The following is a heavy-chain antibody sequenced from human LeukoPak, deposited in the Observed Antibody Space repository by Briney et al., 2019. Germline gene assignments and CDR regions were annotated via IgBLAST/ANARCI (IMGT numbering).Heavy chain of an antibody. CDR3: ARSPTGVAADAFDI. CDR1: GYTFTSYD. D-gene: IGHD7-27*01. Sequence: ASVKVSCKASGYTFTSYDINWVRQATGQGLEWMGWMNPNSGNTGYAQKFQGRVTMTRNTSISTAYMELSSLRSEGTAVYYCARSPTGVAADAFDIWGQGTMVTVSS. CDR2: MNPNSGNT. V-gene: IGHV1-8*01. J-gene: IGHJ3*02.